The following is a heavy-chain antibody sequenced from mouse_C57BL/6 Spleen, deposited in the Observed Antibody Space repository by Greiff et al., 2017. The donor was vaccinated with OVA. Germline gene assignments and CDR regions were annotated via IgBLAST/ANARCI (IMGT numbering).Heavy chain of an antibody. Sequence: QVQLQQPGAELVRPGSSVKLSCKASGYTFTSYWMDWVKQRPGQGLEWIGNIYPSDSETHYNQKFKDKATLTVDKSSSTAYMQLSSLTSEDSAAYYCARGYYYGSSYPLFDYWGQGTTLTVSS. V-gene: IGHV1-61*01. D-gene: IGHD1-1*01. CDR3: ARGYYYGSSYPLFDY. CDR1: GYTFTSYW. CDR2: IYPSDSET. J-gene: IGHJ2*01.